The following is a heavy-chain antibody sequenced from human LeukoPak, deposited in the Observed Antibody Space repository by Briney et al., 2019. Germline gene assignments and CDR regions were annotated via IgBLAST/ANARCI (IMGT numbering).Heavy chain of an antibody. D-gene: IGHD6-19*01. CDR2: ISAYNGNT. Sequence: ASVKDSCKGSGYTLTSYGISWVRQAPGQGLEWIGWISAYNGNTNYAQKLQGRVTMTTDTSTSTAYMELRSLRSDDTAVYYCARCPRVQWRWFDPWGQGTLVTVSS. CDR1: GYTLTSYG. CDR3: ARCPRVQWRWFDP. V-gene: IGHV1-18*01. J-gene: IGHJ5*02.